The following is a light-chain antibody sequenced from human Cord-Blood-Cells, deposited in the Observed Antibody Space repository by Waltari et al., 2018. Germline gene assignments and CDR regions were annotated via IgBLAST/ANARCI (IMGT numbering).Light chain of an antibody. CDR3: SSHTSSSAWV. CDR1: SSDGGGYNY. CDR2: DVS. Sequence: QSALTQPASVSGSHGQSITISFTGTSSDGGGYNYVSWYQQHPGKAPKLRIYDVSNRPSGVSNRFSGSKSGNTASLTISGLQAEDEADYYCSSHTSSSAWVFGGGTKLTVL. J-gene: IGLJ3*02. V-gene: IGLV2-14*01.